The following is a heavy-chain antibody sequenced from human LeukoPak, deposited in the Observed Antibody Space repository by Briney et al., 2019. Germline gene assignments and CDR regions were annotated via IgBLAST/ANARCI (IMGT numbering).Heavy chain of an antibody. Sequence: PSETLSLTCAVSGGSISSSNWWSWVRQPPGKGLEWVAFIRYDGSNKHYTDSVKGRFTISRDNSKNTLYLQMNSLRAEDAAVYYCAKDWTFDFDMDVWGKGTTVIVSS. V-gene: IGHV3-30*02. CDR3: AKDWTFDFDMDV. D-gene: IGHD3-3*01. CDR2: IRYDGSNK. J-gene: IGHJ6*03. CDR1: GGSISSSNW.